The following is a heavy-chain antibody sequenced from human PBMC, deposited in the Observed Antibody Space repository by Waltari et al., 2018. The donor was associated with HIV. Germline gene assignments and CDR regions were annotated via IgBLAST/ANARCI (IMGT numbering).Heavy chain of an antibody. Sequence: EVQLVESGGGLVRPGLSLRLSCAASGFSFRTYCMHWVRQVPGKGPVWVSRIDQDGSRISYADSVKGRFTISRDNARNILYLQMNSLRVEDTAVYYCARMTSPYFIDYWGLGTLVTVSS. CDR2: IDQDGSRI. V-gene: IGHV3-74*01. CDR3: ARMTSPYFIDY. D-gene: IGHD2-21*02. CDR1: GFSFRTYC. J-gene: IGHJ4*02.